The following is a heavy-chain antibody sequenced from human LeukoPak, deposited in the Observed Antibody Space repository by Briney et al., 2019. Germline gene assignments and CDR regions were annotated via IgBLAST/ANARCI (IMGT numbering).Heavy chain of an antibody. D-gene: IGHD3-10*01. J-gene: IGHJ6*04. CDR1: GFTFSSYG. CDR3: ARDYRGSGSYYLDYYYYYGMDV. CDR2: IWYDGSNK. Sequence: GRSLRLSCAASGFTFSSYGMHWVRQAPGKGLEWVAVIWYDGSNKYYADSVKGRFTISRDNSKNTLYLQMNSRRAEDTAVYYCARDYRGSGSYYLDYYYYYGMDVWGKGTTVTVSS. V-gene: IGHV3-33*01.